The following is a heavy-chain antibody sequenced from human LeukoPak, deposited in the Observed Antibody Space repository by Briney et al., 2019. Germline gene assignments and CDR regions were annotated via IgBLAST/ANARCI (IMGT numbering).Heavy chain of an antibody. D-gene: IGHD3-22*01. CDR1: GGSFSGYY. V-gene: IGHV4-30-4*01. J-gene: IGHJ5*02. CDR2: IYYSGST. CDR3: ARGGTPYYYDSSEDWFDP. Sequence: SETLSLTCAVYGGSFSGYYWSWIRQPPGKGLEWIGYIYYSGSTYYNPSLKSRVTISVDTSKNQFSLKLSSVTAADTAVYYCARGGTPYYYDSSEDWFDPWGQGTLVTVSS.